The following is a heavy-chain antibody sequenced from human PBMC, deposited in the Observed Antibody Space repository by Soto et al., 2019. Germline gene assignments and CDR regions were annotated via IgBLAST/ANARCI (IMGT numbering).Heavy chain of an antibody. Sequence: PSETLSLTCTVSGGSISTYYWSWIRQPPGKGLEWIGYVFYSGITNYNPSPKSRVTISVDTSKNQFSLRLSSVTAADTAVYYCARESREYYFYYCGQRTLVTVSS. CDR3: ARESREYYFYY. CDR2: VFYSGIT. J-gene: IGHJ4*02. CDR1: GGSISTYY. V-gene: IGHV4-59*01.